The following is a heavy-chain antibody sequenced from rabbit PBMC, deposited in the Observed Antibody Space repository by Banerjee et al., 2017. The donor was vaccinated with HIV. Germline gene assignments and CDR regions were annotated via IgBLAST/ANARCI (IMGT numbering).Heavy chain of an antibody. CDR1: GFSFSSNN. CDR3: ARDQAGNGYYSFNL. CDR2: IGAGST. V-gene: IGHV1S40*01. Sequence: QSLEESGGGLVKPGASLTLTCKASGFSFSSNNMCWVRQAPGKGLEWIACIGAGSTYYATWAKGRFTISKTSSTTVTLQMTSLTAADTATYFCARDQAGNGYYSFNLWGPGTLVTVS. J-gene: IGHJ4*01. D-gene: IGHD8-1*01.